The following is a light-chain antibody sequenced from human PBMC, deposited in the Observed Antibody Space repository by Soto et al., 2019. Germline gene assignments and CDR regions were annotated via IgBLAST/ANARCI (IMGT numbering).Light chain of an antibody. CDR2: EVT. V-gene: IGLV2-14*01. CDR1: SGDIGAYNY. J-gene: IGLJ3*02. CDR3: SSYTGGITYWV. Sequence: QSALTQPASVSGSPGQSITISCAGTSGDIGAYNYVSWYQQHPDKAPKLIIFEVTNRPSGVSDRFSGSKSGNTASLTISGLQPEDEAAYHCSSYTGGITYWVFGGGTKLTVL.